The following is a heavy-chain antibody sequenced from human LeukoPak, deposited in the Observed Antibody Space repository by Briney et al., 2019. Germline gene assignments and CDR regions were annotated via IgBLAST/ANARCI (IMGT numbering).Heavy chain of an antibody. V-gene: IGHV4-4*02. D-gene: IGHD6-19*01. CDR1: GGSISSSNW. Sequence: PSETLSLTCAVSGGSISSSNWWSWVRQPPGKGLEWIGEIYHSGSTNYNPSLKSRVTISVVKSKNQFSLKLSSVTAADTAVYYCAIRSSGWYFADWGQGTMVTVSS. J-gene: IGHJ3*01. CDR2: IYHSGST. CDR3: AIRSSGWYFAD.